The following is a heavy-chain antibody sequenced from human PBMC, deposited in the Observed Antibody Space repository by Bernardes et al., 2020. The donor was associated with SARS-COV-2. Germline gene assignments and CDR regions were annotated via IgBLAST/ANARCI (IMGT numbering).Heavy chain of an antibody. CDR3: ARGGTYGGNSWFDP. CDR1: GFTFSSYC. D-gene: IGHD4-17*01. Sequence: GGSLRLSCAASGFTFSSYCMHWVRQAPGKGLVWVSRINSDGSSTSYADSVKGRFTISRDNAKNTLYLQMNSLRAEDTAVYYCARGGTYGGNSWFDPWGQGTLVTVSS. J-gene: IGHJ5*02. CDR2: INSDGSST. V-gene: IGHV3-74*01.